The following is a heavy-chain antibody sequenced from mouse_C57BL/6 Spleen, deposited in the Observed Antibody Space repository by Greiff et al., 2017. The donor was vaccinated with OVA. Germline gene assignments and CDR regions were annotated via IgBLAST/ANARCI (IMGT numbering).Heavy chain of an antibody. D-gene: IGHD1-1*01. V-gene: IGHV1-81*01. CDR3: AREGGYGSSKYFDV. CDR2: IDPRSGNT. J-gene: IGHJ1*03. Sequence: VKLMESGAELARPGASVKLSCKASGYTFTSYGISWVKQRTGQGLEWIGEIDPRSGNTYYNEKFKGKATLTADKSSSTAYMELRSLTSEDSAVYFCAREGGYGSSKYFDVWGTGTTVTVSS. CDR1: GYTFTSYG.